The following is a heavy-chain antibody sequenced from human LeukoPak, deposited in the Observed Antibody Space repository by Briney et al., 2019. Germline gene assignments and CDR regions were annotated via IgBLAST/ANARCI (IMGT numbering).Heavy chain of an antibody. CDR1: GGSFSGYY. CDR3: ARGLELAYCSGGSCYSYDY. V-gene: IGHV4-34*01. Sequence: SETLSLTCAVYGGSFSGYYWSWICRPPGKGLEWIGEINHSGSTNYNPSLKSRVTISVDTSKNQFSLKLSSVTAADTAVYYCARGLELAYCSGGSCYSYDYWGQGTLVTVSS. D-gene: IGHD2-15*01. CDR2: INHSGST. J-gene: IGHJ4*02.